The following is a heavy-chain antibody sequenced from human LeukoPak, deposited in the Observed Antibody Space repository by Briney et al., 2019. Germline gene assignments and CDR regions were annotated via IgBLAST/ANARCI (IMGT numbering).Heavy chain of an antibody. CDR3: ARGDPHADL. CDR1: GFDLSTYD. CDR2: ITISGHTK. Sequence: GGSLRLSCAASGFDLSTYDMNWVRQAPGKGLEWIADITISGHTKNYADSVKGRFSISRDNARTSLYLQMHSLRVEDTGVYYCARGDPHADLGGQGTLVTVSS. D-gene: IGHD5-24*01. V-gene: IGHV3-48*03. J-gene: IGHJ5*02.